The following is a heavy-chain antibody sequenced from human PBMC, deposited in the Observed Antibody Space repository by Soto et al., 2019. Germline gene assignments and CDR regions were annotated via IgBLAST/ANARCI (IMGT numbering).Heavy chain of an antibody. V-gene: IGHV4-34*01. CDR3: AGGPRYWSFAL. D-gene: IGHD1-20*01. CDR1: GGSSRAYH. CDR2: FSYSGSL. J-gene: IGHJ2*01. Sequence: GELQQWGTGLLKPSETLSLNCSVYGGSSRAYHWSWIRQSPGEGLEWIGEFSYSGSLNYNPFLNGPVAISLDTSTNHFSLTMTSVTAADTAVYFCAGGPRYWSFALWGRGTLVTVS.